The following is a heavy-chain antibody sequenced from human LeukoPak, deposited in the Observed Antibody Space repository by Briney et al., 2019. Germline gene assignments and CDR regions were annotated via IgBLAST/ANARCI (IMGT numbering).Heavy chain of an antibody. V-gene: IGHV4-59*01. CDR1: GGSISSYY. D-gene: IGHD6-19*01. J-gene: IGHJ4*02. Sequence: SETLSLTCTVSGGSISSYYWSWTRQPPGKGLEWIGYIYYSGSTNYNPSLKSRVTISVDTSKNQFSLKLSSVTAADTAVYYCARGGGYSSGWEYYFDYWGQGTLVTVSS. CDR2: IYYSGST. CDR3: ARGGGYSSGWEYYFDY.